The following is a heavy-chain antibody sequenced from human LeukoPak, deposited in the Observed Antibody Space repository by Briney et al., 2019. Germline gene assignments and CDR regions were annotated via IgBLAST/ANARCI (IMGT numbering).Heavy chain of an antibody. CDR3: ARGPYGSGSYGRRGWVYYVDV. CDR1: GFTFSSYW. J-gene: IGHJ6*03. Sequence: GGSLRLSCAASGFTFSSYWMHWVRQAPGKGLVWVSRINSDGSSTTYADSVKGRFTISRDNAKNSLYLQMNSLRAEDTAVYYCARGPYGSGSYGRRGWVYYVDVWGKGTTVTISS. D-gene: IGHD3-10*01. V-gene: IGHV3-74*01. CDR2: INSDGSST.